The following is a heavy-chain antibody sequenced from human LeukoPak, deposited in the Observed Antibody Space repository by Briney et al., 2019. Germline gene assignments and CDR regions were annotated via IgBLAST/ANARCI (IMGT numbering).Heavy chain of an antibody. Sequence: SVKVSCKASGGTFSSYAISWVRQAAGQGLEWMGRIIPIFGTANYAQKFQGRVTITADKSTSTAYMELSSLRSEDTAVYYCATIVGATNEGFDPWGQGTLVTVSS. CDR3: ATIVGATNEGFDP. J-gene: IGHJ5*02. CDR1: GGTFSSYA. CDR2: IIPIFGTA. V-gene: IGHV1-69*06. D-gene: IGHD1-26*01.